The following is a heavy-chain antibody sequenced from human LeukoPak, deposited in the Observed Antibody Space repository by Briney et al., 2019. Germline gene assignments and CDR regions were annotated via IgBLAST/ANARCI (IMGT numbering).Heavy chain of an antibody. J-gene: IGHJ4*02. Sequence: GGSLRLSCAASGFTFDDYAMHWVRQAPGKGLELVSGVSWNSGSIGYADSVKGRFTISRDNAKNSLYLQMNSLRGEDMALYYCAKGLVGSSIADFFDYWGQGILVTVSS. CDR3: AKGLVGSSIADFFDY. CDR1: GFTFDDYA. V-gene: IGHV3-9*03. D-gene: IGHD6-6*01. CDR2: VSWNSGSI.